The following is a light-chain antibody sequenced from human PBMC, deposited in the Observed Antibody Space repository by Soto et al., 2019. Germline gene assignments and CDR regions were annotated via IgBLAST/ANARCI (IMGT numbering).Light chain of an antibody. CDR2: EVT. V-gene: IGLV2-14*01. J-gene: IGLJ2*01. CDR3: NSYTTSSTLV. Sequence: QSALTQPASVSGSPGQSITISCTGTSSDVGAYNYVSWYQQHPGKAPKLMIYEVTNRPSGVSNRFSASKSDNTASLTISGLQAEDEADYYCNSYTTSSTLVFGGGTKLTVL. CDR1: SSDVGAYNY.